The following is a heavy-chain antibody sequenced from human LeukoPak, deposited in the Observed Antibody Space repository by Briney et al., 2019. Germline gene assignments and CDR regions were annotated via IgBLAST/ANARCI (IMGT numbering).Heavy chain of an antibody. J-gene: IGHJ4*02. D-gene: IGHD5-12*01. CDR2: INHSGST. Sequence: SETLSLTCTVSGYSISSGYYWGWIRQPPGKGLEWIGEINHSGSTNYNPSLKSRVTISVDTSKNQFSLKLSSVTAADTAVYYCARRSGYDSIDYWGQGTLVTVSS. V-gene: IGHV4-38-2*02. CDR3: ARRSGYDSIDY. CDR1: GYSISSGYY.